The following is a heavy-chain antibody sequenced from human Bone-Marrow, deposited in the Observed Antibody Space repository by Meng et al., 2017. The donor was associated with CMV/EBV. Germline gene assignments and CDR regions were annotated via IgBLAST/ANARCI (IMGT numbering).Heavy chain of an antibody. J-gene: IGHJ4*02. D-gene: IGHD1-26*01. Sequence: GESLKISCAASGFTFSTYWMSWARQAPGKGLEWVANIKQDGSKKYYVDSVRGRCTISRDNAGNSLYLEMNSLRVEDTAVYYCTRDDRWALDFWGQGTLVTVSS. CDR3: TRDDRWALDF. CDR2: IKQDGSKK. CDR1: GFTFSTYW. V-gene: IGHV3-7*01.